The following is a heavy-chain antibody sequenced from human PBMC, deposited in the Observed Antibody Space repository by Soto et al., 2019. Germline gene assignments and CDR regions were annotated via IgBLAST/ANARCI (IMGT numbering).Heavy chain of an antibody. CDR3: ATGHSRRWDSFHC. CDR1: GFTFSNYG. D-gene: IGHD6-19*01. Sequence: QVQLVEAGGGVVQPGRSLRLSCAASGFTFSNYGMHWVRQAPGTGLEWVAVISYAGNNKYYADSVKGRFTISRDNSKNTRSGQMYTLSAECPAVYYCATGHSRRWDSFHCWGRGTTVTVSS. J-gene: IGHJ4*02. V-gene: IGHV3-30*03. CDR2: ISYAGNNK.